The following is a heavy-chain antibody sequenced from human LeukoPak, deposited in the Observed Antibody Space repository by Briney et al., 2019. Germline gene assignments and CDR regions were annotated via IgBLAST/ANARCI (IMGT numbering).Heavy chain of an antibody. Sequence: SETLSLTCAVYGGSFNDYYWNWIRQPPGKGLEWIGEINLRGSTTYNPSLKSRVTISLDESKNQFSLKLSSVTAAETAVYYCARGLTPDAFDIWGQGTMVTVSS. J-gene: IGHJ3*02. V-gene: IGHV4-34*01. CDR3: ARGLTPDAFDI. CDR1: GGSFNDYY. CDR2: INLRGST.